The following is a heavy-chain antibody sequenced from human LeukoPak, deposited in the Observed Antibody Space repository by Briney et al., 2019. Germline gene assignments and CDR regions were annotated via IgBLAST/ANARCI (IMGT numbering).Heavy chain of an antibody. D-gene: IGHD3-10*01. CDR2: INNDGSRT. J-gene: IGHJ4*02. Sequence: GGSLRLSCAASGFTLSNSWMFWVRQPPGKGLKYVSEINNDGSRTSYADSVKGRFTISRDGAEITLFLQMNSLRAEDTAVYFCARGGVSGGFDYWGQGTLVTVSS. CDR3: ARGGVSGGFDY. V-gene: IGHV3-74*01. CDR1: GFTLSNSW.